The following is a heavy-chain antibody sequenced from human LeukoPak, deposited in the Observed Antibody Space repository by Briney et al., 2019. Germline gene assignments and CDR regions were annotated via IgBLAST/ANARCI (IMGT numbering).Heavy chain of an antibody. J-gene: IGHJ4*02. Sequence: PSQTLSLTCAVSGGSISSGGYSWSWIRQPPGKGLEWIGYIYHSGSTYYNPSLKSRVTISVDRSKNQFSLKLSSVTAADTAVYYCASIIAAAGTYQTDYWGQGTLVTVSS. CDR2: IYHSGST. V-gene: IGHV4-30-2*01. D-gene: IGHD6-13*01. CDR1: GGSISSGGYS. CDR3: ASIIAAAGTYQTDY.